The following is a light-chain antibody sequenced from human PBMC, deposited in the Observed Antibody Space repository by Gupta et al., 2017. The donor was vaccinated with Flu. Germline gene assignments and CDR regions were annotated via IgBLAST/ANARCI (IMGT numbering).Light chain of an antibody. Sequence: ESVLTQSPGTLSLSPGERATLSCRASQSVRSNYFAWYQQKSGQAPRLLIYGASSRATGIPDSFSGSGSGTDFTLSIIRLEPEDFAVYYCQQYDTSPWTFGQGTKVEI. CDR2: GAS. CDR1: QSVRSNY. V-gene: IGKV3-20*01. CDR3: QQYDTSPWT. J-gene: IGKJ1*01.